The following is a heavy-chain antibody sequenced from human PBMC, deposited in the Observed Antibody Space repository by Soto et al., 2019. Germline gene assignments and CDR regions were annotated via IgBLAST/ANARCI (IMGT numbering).Heavy chain of an antibody. V-gene: IGHV4-4*07. J-gene: IGHJ6*02. CDR2: IYTSGRT. CDR3: ARDRPGIAVAGTGYYYYYGMDV. D-gene: IGHD6-19*01. CDR1: GGSISSYY. Sequence: SETLSLTCTVSGGSISSYYWSWIRQPAGKGLEWIGRIYTSGRTNYNPSLKSRVTMSVDTSKNQFSLKLSSVTAADTAVYYCARDRPGIAVAGTGYYYYYGMDVWGQGTTVTVS.